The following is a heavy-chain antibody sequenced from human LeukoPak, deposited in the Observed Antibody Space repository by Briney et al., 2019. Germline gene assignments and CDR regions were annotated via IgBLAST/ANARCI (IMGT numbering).Heavy chain of an antibody. V-gene: IGHV3-21*01. Sequence: GGSLRLSCAASGFTFSSYSMNWVRLAPGKGLERVSSISSSSSYIYYADSVKGRFTISRDNAKNSLYLQMNSLRTEDTAVYYCARENYDSLTDYWGQGTLVTVSS. CDR1: GFTFSSYS. J-gene: IGHJ4*02. D-gene: IGHD3-3*01. CDR3: ARENYDSLTDY. CDR2: ISSSSSYI.